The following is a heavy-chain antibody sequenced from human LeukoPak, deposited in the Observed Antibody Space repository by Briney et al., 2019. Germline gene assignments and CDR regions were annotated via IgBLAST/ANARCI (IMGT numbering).Heavy chain of an antibody. CDR1: GFTFSSYG. CDR3: AKDYRASDDSSGYYHNWFDP. D-gene: IGHD3-22*01. Sequence: PGGSLRLSCAASGFTFSSYGMHWVRQAPGKGLEWVAVISYDGSNKYYADSVKGRFTISRDNSKNTLYLQMNSLRAEDTAVYYCAKDYRASDDSSGYYHNWFDPWGQGTLVTVSS. J-gene: IGHJ5*02. V-gene: IGHV3-30*18. CDR2: ISYDGSNK.